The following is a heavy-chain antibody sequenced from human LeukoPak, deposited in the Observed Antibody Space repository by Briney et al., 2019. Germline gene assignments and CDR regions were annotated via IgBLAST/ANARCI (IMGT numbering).Heavy chain of an antibody. Sequence: SETLSLTCTVSGGSISSYYWSWIRQPPGKGLEWIGYIYYSGSTNYNPSLKSRVTISVDTSKNQFSLKLSSVTAADTAVYYCARVAYYYDSSGYYYVSYFDYWGQGTLVTVSS. CDR2: IYYSGST. V-gene: IGHV4-59*01. CDR3: ARVAYYYDSSGYYYVSYFDY. D-gene: IGHD3-22*01. J-gene: IGHJ4*02. CDR1: GGSISSYY.